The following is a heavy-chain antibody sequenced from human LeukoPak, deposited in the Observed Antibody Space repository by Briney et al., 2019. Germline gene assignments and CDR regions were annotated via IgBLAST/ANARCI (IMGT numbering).Heavy chain of an antibody. CDR3: AKDPDGYSYALEGY. CDR2: ISGSGGST. CDR1: GFTFSSYA. V-gene: IGHV3-23*01. J-gene: IGHJ4*02. Sequence: GGSLRLSCAASGFTFSSYAMSWVRQAPGKGLEWVSAISGSGGSTYYADSVKGRFTISRDNSKNTLYLQMNSLRAKDTAVYYCAKDPDGYSYALEGYWGQGTLVTVSS. D-gene: IGHD5-18*01.